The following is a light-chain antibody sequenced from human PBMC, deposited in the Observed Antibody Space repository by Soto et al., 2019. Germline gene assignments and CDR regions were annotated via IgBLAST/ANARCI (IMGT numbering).Light chain of an antibody. CDR2: KAS. CDR1: QSISSW. CDR3: QQYNSFTWT. J-gene: IGKJ1*01. V-gene: IGKV1-5*03. Sequence: DIQMTQSPSTLSASVGDRVTITCRASQSISSWLAWYQQKPGKAPKLLIYKASSVESGVPSRFSGSGSGTAFTLTISSLQPDDFATYYCQQYNSFTWTFGQGTKVEIK.